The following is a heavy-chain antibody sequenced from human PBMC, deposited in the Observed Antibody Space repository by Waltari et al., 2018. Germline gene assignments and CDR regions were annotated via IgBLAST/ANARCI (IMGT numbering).Heavy chain of an antibody. CDR3: AKDKIREGFRAAAGSEFAFDI. V-gene: IGHV3-23*01. CDR2: ISGGGCST. Sequence: EVQLLESGGGLVQPGGSLRLSRAASGFTFRSYAMSWVRQAAGKGLEWVSAISGGGCSTYYTDTGKGRFSISMDNSKNTLYLQMNSLRAEDTAVYYCAKDKIREGFRAAAGSEFAFDIWGQGTMVTVSS. D-gene: IGHD6-13*01. J-gene: IGHJ3*02. CDR1: GFTFRSYA.